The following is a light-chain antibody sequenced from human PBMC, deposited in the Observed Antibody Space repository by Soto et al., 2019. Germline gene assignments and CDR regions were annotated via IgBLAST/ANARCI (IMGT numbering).Light chain of an antibody. J-gene: IGKJ4*01. Sequence: EIVMTQSPATLSVSPGEGVTLSCRASERLTTNLAWYQQSPGQAPRLLIYGTYTRATGIPTRFSGSGTGTEFTLTISSLESEDFAVYYCQPYNNWPLTFGGGTKV. CDR2: GTY. CDR3: QPYNNWPLT. V-gene: IGKV3D-15*01. CDR1: ERLTTN.